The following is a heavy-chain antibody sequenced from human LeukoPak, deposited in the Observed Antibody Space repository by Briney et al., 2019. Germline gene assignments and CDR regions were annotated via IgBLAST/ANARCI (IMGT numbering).Heavy chain of an antibody. V-gene: IGHV3-23*01. D-gene: IGHD2-21*02. CDR3: ARDPNGDCIGAFEF. Sequence: GGSLRLSCAASGFTLSNYAVMWVRQAPGQGLEWVSAITSGGAPRYADSVKGRFTISRDNSKNTLYLQMNSLRVEDTAQYFCARDPNGDCIGAFEFWGRGTVVTVSS. J-gene: IGHJ3*01. CDR1: GFTLSNYA. CDR2: ITSGGAP.